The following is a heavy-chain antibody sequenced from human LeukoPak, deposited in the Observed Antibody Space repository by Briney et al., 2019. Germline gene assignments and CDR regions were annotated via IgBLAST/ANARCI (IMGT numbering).Heavy chain of an antibody. J-gene: IGHJ5*02. V-gene: IGHV1-46*02. CDR1: GYNFNSYY. Sequence: GASVTVSCKTSGYNFNSYYIPGGRRPPGKGLEGRGVINPTSGRTTYSQKCQGRVTMTRDMYTTTVYMDLVSLRSEDTAFYYCARDPPHTTGWASEFDPWGQGTLVTVSS. CDR2: INPTSGRT. CDR3: ARDPPHTTGWASEFDP. D-gene: IGHD6-19*01.